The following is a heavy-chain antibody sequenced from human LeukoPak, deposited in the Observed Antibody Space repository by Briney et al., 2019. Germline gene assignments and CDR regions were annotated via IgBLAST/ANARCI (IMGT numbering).Heavy chain of an antibody. D-gene: IGHD3-22*01. CDR2: MNPNNGNT. CDR1: GYTFTSFD. J-gene: IGHJ3*01. CDR3: ARARITMMAFDV. Sequence: ASVKVSCKASGYTFTSFDINWVRQATGQGLEWMGWMNPNNGNTGFVEKVKGRVTMTRNTSISTAYMELSSLRSDDTAVYYCARARITMMAFDVWGQGTVVTVSS. V-gene: IGHV1-8*01.